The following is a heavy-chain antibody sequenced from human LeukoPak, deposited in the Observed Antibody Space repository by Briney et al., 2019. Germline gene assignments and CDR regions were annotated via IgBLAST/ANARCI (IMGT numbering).Heavy chain of an antibody. V-gene: IGHV3-30-3*01. CDR2: ISYDGSNK. D-gene: IGHD3-3*01. Sequence: GGSLRLSCAASGFTFSSYAMHWVRQAPGKGLEWVVVISYDGSNKYYADSVKGRFTISRDNSKNTLYLQMNSLRAEDTAVYYCARGGRFLEWLLFDYWGQGTLVTVSS. CDR3: ARGGRFLEWLLFDY. CDR1: GFTFSSYA. J-gene: IGHJ4*02.